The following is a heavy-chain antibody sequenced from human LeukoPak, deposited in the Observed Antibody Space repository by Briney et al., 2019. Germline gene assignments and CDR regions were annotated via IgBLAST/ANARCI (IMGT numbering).Heavy chain of an antibody. CDR1: GFTFDDYA. J-gene: IGHJ4*02. CDR2: ISGDGGST. CDR3: AKGYCSGGSCYPTDY. Sequence: GGSLRLSCAASGFTFDDYAMHWVRQAPGKGLEWVSLISGDGGSTYYADSVKGRFTISRDNSKNSLFLKMNSLRTEDTALYYCAKGYCSGGSCYPTDYWGQGTVVTVSS. D-gene: IGHD2-15*01. V-gene: IGHV3-43*02.